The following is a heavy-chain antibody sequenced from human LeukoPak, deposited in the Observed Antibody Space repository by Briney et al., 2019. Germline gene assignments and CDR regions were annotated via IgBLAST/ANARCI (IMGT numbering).Heavy chain of an antibody. D-gene: IGHD3-22*01. CDR3: AKDFFYDNSGYAFDC. CDR2: ISGSGGSS. J-gene: IGHJ4*02. Sequence: GGSLRLSCAASGFPFSSYSMSWVRQAPGKGLEWVSTISGSGGSSYYADSVKGRITTSRDNSKSTLHLQMNSLGAEDTALYYCAKDFFYDNSGYAFDCWGQGTLVTVSS. CDR1: GFPFSSYS. V-gene: IGHV3-23*01.